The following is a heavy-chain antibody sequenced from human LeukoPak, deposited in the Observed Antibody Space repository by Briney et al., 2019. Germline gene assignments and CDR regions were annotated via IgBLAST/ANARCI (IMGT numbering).Heavy chain of an antibody. J-gene: IGHJ3*02. CDR1: GGTFSSYA. CDR2: SIPIFGTA. V-gene: IGHV1-69*05. Sequence: SVKVSCKASGGTFSSYAISWVRQAPGQGLEWMGRSIPIFGTANYAQKFQGRVTITTDESTSTAYMELSSLRSEDTAVYYCAREHYYDSSGYYWGAFDIWGQGTMVTVSS. CDR3: AREHYYDSSGYYWGAFDI. D-gene: IGHD3-22*01.